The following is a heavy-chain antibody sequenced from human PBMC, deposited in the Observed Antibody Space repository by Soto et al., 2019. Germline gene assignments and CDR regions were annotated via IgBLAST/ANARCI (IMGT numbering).Heavy chain of an antibody. CDR1: GFTFSCSA. CDR2: IRSKANSYAT. J-gene: IGHJ4*02. CDR3: ARLWSEREPNFDH. D-gene: IGHD1-26*01. V-gene: IGHV3-73*01. Sequence: GGSLRLSCAASGFTFSCSAMHWVRQASGKGLEWVGRIRSKANSYATVYAVSVQGRFTISRDDSKNTAYLQMNSLKTEDTAVYYCARLWSEREPNFDHWGQGTLVTVSS.